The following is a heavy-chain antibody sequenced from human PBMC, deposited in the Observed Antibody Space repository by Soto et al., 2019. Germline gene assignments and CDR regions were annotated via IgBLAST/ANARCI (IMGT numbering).Heavy chain of an antibody. CDR3: ASGLGPIGSSSWYWFDP. CDR1: GYTFTSYD. Sequence: GASVKVSCKASGYTFTSYDINWVRQATGQGLEWMGWKNPNSGNTGYAQKFQGRVTMTRNTSISTAYMELSSLRSEDTAVYYCASGLGPIGSSSWYWFDPWGQGTLVTVSS. J-gene: IGHJ5*02. CDR2: KNPNSGNT. V-gene: IGHV1-8*01. D-gene: IGHD6-13*01.